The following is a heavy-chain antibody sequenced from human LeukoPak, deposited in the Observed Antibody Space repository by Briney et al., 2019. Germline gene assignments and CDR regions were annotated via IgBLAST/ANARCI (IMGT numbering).Heavy chain of an antibody. J-gene: IGHJ4*02. D-gene: IGHD6-19*01. CDR2: ISYSGST. CDR1: GGSISSSSYY. CDR3: AVSSGWYSAFDY. Sequence: SETLSLTCTVSGGSISSSSYYWGWIRQPPVKGLEWIGSISYSGSTYYSPSLNSRVTMSVDTSKNQFSLKLSPVTAADTAVYYCAVSSGWYSAFDYWGQGALVTVSS. V-gene: IGHV4-39*01.